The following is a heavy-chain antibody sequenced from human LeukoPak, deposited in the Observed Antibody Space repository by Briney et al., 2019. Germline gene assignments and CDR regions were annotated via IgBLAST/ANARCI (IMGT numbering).Heavy chain of an antibody. CDR1: GGTFSSYA. D-gene: IGHD2-2*02. CDR3: ARTPPLPAAILDGTYYYYMDV. CDR2: IIPIFGTA. J-gene: IGHJ6*03. V-gene: IGHV1-69*05. Sequence: ASVKVSCKASGGTFSSYAISWVRQAPGQGLEWMGGIIPIFGTANYAQKFQGRVTITTDESTSTAYMELSSLRSEDTAVYYCARTPPLPAAILDGTYYYYMDVWGKGTTVTVSS.